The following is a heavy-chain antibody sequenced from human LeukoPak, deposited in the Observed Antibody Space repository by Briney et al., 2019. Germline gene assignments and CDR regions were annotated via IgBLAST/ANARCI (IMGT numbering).Heavy chain of an antibody. CDR1: GGTSSSDA. J-gene: IGHJ5*02. Sequence: GSSVKVSCKASGGTSSSDAISTVPQAPGQGLEWMGGFIPIFGIANYAQTFQGRVTTTADETPSTAYMEQRSMRSADTTVYTSAREDYYGSGSYWPWGQGTLVTVSS. CDR2: FIPIFGIA. D-gene: IGHD3-10*01. V-gene: IGHV1-69*01. CDR3: AREDYYGSGSYWP.